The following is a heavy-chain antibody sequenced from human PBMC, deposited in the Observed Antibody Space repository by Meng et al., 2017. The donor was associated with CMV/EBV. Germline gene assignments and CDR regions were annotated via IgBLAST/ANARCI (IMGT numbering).Heavy chain of an antibody. J-gene: IGHJ4*02. D-gene: IGHD6-19*01. Sequence: CKGSGYNFPTYWISWVRQMPEKGLEWMGRIDPADSYTNYNPSFQGHVTISADKSITTAYLQWSSLKASDTAMYYCARLRSSGWFLDYWGQGTLVTVSS. CDR1: GYNFPTYW. CDR3: ARLRSSGWFLDY. CDR2: IDPADSYT. V-gene: IGHV5-10-1*01.